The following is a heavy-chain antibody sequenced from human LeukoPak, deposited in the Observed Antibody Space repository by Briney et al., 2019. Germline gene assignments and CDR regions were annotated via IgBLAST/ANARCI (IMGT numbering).Heavy chain of an antibody. V-gene: IGHV4-59*01. CDR2: IYYSGST. CDR3: AREGYYGSGSNWFDP. CDR1: GGSISNSY. D-gene: IGHD3-10*01. Sequence: SETLSLTCTVSGGSISNSYWTWIRQPPGKGLEWIGHIYYSGSTNYNPSLKSRVTISVDTSKNQFSLKLTFVNAADTAVYYCAREGYYGSGSNWFDPWGQGTLVTVSS. J-gene: IGHJ5*02.